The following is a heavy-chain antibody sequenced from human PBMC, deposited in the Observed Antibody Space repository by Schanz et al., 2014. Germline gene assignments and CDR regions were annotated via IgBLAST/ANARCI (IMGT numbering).Heavy chain of an antibody. Sequence: QVQLQESGPGLVKPSETLSLTCTVSGGSISTYYWSWIRQPAGKGLEWIGRIYTSGSTNYNPSLKSRVTMSVDTSKNQFSLRLSSVTAADTAVYYCARHLPGGYNNHGWFDPWGQGTLVTVSS. J-gene: IGHJ5*02. V-gene: IGHV4-4*07. CDR1: GGSISTYY. D-gene: IGHD4-4*01. CDR3: ARHLPGGYNNHGWFDP. CDR2: IYTSGST.